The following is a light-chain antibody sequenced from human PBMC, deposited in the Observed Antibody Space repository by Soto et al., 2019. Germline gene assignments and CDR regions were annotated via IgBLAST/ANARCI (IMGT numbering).Light chain of an antibody. Sequence: EIVMTQSPATLFVSPGERATLSCRASQSVSSNLAWYQQKPGQVPRLLIYGASTRATGIPARFSGSGSGTEFTLTISSLQSEDFAVYYCQQYNNWPPWTFGQGTKVEIK. J-gene: IGKJ1*01. CDR2: GAS. CDR1: QSVSSN. V-gene: IGKV3-15*01. CDR3: QQYNNWPPWT.